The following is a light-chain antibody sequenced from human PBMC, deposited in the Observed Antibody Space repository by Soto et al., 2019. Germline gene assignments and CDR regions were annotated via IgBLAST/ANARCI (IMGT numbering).Light chain of an antibody. CDR3: APWDDSLAGV. CDR2: SDN. Sequence: QSVLTQPPSASGTPGQRVTISCSGSSSNIGSNAVNWYQQFQGTAPKLLIYSDNRRRSGVPDRFSGSNSGTSASLAISGLQYEDEADYYCAPWDDSLAGVFGGGTKLTVL. V-gene: IGLV1-44*01. J-gene: IGLJ3*02. CDR1: SSNIGSNA.